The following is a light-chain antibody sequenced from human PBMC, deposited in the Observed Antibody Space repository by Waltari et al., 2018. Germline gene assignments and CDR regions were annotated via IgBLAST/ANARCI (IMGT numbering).Light chain of an antibody. CDR3: QPYGGSPYT. CDR2: GAS. Sequence: LTQSTGTMCLSTWDSTVYSCWASQTVSNSYLAWYQQKPGQAPRLLIYGASSRATGIPDRFSGIGSGTDFTLTISRLEPEDFAVYYCQPYGGSPYTFGQGTKLEI. V-gene: IGKV3-20*01. J-gene: IGKJ2*01. CDR1: QTVSNSY.